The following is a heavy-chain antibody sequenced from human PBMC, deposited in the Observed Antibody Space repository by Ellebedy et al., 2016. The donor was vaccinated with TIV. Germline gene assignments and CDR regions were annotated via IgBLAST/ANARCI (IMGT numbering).Heavy chain of an antibody. CDR1: GGSISSYY. J-gene: IGHJ4*01. D-gene: IGHD1-26*01. CDR3: AREGSGSYARAFDY. CDR2: IYPSGST. V-gene: IGHV4-4*07. Sequence: MPSETLSLPCTVSGGSISSYYWSCIRQPAGKGLAWIGRIYPSGSTNYNSSLKSRVTMSVDTSKNQFSVKLSSVTAADTAVYYCAREGSGSYARAFDYWGHGTLVTVSS.